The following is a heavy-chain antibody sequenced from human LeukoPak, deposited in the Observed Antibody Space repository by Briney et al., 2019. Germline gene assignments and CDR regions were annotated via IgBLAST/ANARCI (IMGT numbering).Heavy chain of an antibody. Sequence: QPGGSLRLYCAAPGLTFSSYEMNWVRQAPGKGLEWVSYISSSVSTIYYADSVKGRFTISRDNAKNSLYLQMKSMGAEDTAVYYCARRYCSGGSCYRTGDMGAFDIWGQGTMVTVSS. CDR3: ARRYCSGGSCYRTGDMGAFDI. CDR2: ISSSVSTI. CDR1: GLTFSSYE. D-gene: IGHD2-15*01. J-gene: IGHJ3*02. V-gene: IGHV3-48*03.